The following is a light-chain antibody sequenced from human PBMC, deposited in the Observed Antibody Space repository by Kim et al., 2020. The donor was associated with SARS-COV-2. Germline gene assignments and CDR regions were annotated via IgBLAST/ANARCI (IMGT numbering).Light chain of an antibody. V-gene: IGKV2-24*01. Sequence: DIVMTQTPLSSPVTLGQPASISCRSSQSLVHRDGNTYLSWLQQRPGQPPRLLIYKISHRFSGVPDRFSGSGVGTDFTLKISRVEAEDVGVYYCTQNTQLPYTFGQGTKLEI. CDR2: KIS. J-gene: IGKJ2*01. CDR1: QSLVHRDGNTY. CDR3: TQNTQLPYT.